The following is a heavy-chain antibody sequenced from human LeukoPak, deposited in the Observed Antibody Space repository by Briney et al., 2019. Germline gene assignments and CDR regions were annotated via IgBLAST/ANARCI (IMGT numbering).Heavy chain of an antibody. CDR2: INPSGGST. J-gene: IGHJ4*02. CDR3: TTDRIPGRFAVVTAGMRDFDY. D-gene: IGHD2-21*02. V-gene: IGHV1-46*01. Sequence: ASVKVSCKASGYTFTSYYMHWVRQAPGQGLEWMGIINPSGGSTSYAQKFQGRVTMTRDTSTSTVYMELSSLRSEDTAVYYCTTDRIPGRFAVVTAGMRDFDYWGQGTLVTVSS. CDR1: GYTFTSYY.